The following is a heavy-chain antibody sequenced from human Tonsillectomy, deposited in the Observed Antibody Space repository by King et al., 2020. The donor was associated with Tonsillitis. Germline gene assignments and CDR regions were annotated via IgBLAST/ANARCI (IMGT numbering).Heavy chain of an antibody. CDR3: AKVGGCSSTSCQSAFDI. CDR2: ISYDGSNK. Sequence: QLVQSGGGVVQPGRSLRLSCAASGFTFSSYGMHWVRQAPGKGLEWVAVISYDGSNKYYADSVKGRFTISRDNSKNTLYLQMNSLRAEDTAVYYCAKVGGCSSTSCQSAFDIWGQGTMVTVSS. D-gene: IGHD2-2*01. V-gene: IGHV3-30*18. J-gene: IGHJ3*02. CDR1: GFTFSSYG.